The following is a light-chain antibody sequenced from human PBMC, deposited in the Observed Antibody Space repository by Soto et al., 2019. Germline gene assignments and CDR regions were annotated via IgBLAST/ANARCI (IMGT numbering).Light chain of an antibody. CDR2: SNN. CDR1: SSNIGSNT. J-gene: IGLJ1*01. V-gene: IGLV1-44*01. CDR3: AAWDDSLNGFYV. Sequence: QSVLTQPPSASGTPGQRVTISCSGGSSNIGSNTVNWYQQLPGTAPKLLIYSNNQRPSGVPERFSGSKSGTSASLAISGLQSEDEADYYCAAWDDSLNGFYVFGTGTKVPVL.